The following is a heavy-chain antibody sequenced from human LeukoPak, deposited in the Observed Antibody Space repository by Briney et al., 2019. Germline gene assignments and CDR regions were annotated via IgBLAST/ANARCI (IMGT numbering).Heavy chain of an antibody. Sequence: PSETLSLTCAVCGGSFSGYYWSWIRQPPGKGLEWIGEINHSGSTNYNPSLKSRVTISVDTSKNQFSLKLSSVTAADTAVYYCARGVPAATQSSFDYWGQGTLVTVSS. D-gene: IGHD2-2*01. CDR1: GGSFSGYY. J-gene: IGHJ4*02. CDR2: INHSGST. V-gene: IGHV4-34*01. CDR3: ARGVPAATQSSFDY.